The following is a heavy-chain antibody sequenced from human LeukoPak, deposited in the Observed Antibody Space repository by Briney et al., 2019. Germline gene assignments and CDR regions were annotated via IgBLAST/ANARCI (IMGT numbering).Heavy chain of an antibody. V-gene: IGHV4-30-4*08. Sequence: SETLSLTCTVSGGSISSGGYYWSWIRQHPGKGLEWIGYIYYSGSTYYNPSLKSRVAISVDTSKNQFSLKVSSVTAADTAVYYCGRDSGDGYNKLDYWGQGTLVTVSS. J-gene: IGHJ4*02. D-gene: IGHD5-24*01. CDR2: IYYSGST. CDR3: GRDSGDGYNKLDY. CDR1: GGSISSGGYY.